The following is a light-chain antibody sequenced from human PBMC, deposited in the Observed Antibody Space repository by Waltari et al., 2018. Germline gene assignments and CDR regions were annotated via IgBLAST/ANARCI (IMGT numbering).Light chain of an antibody. CDR2: WAS. CDR3: QQYYTTPQT. Sequence: DVVITPSPDSLAVSLGERATINCKTSQSVLYSSNNKNYLGWYQQKPGKPPKLLIYWASTRESGVPDRFSGSGSGTDFTLTINSLQPEDVAVYYCQQYYTTPQTFGQGTKVEIK. J-gene: IGKJ2*01. V-gene: IGKV4-1*01. CDR1: QSVLYSSNNKNY.